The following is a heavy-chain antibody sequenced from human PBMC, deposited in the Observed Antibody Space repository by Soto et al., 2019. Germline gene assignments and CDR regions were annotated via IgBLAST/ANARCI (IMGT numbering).Heavy chain of an antibody. CDR1: GGSISSSSYY. D-gene: IGHD2-8*01. CDR3: ARRYAGNFDY. CDR2: IFYSGST. Sequence: SETLSLTCTVSGGSISSSSYYWGWIRQPPGKGLEWIGSIFYSGSTSYNPSLRSRVTISVDTSKNQFSLKLSSVTAADTAVYYCARRYAGNFDYWGQGTLVTVSS. V-gene: IGHV4-39*07. J-gene: IGHJ4*02.